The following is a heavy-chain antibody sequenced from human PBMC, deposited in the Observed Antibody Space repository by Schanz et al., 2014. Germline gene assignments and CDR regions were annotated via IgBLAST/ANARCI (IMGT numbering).Heavy chain of an antibody. Sequence: QAQLVESGGGVVQPGGSLRLSCAASRFAFSNCGMHWVRQAPGKGLEWVAFIRYDASNEYYADSVKGRFTISRDNSKNTLYLHMNNLRAEDAAIYYCARMSWLQIEYFQHWGQGTLVTVSS. CDR3: ARMSWLQIEYFQH. V-gene: IGHV3-30*02. J-gene: IGHJ1*01. CDR2: IRYDASNE. D-gene: IGHD5-12*01. CDR1: RFAFSNCG.